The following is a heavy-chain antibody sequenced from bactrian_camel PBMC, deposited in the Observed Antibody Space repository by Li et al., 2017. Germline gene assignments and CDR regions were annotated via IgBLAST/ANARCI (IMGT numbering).Heavy chain of an antibody. CDR1: GSTFRYFD. D-gene: IGHD1*01. J-gene: IGHJ6*01. Sequence: HVQLVESGGGSVQAGGSLRLSCVASGSTFRYFDMSWVRQAPGKGLEWESSIYTDGSVTYYADSVKGRFTISRDNAKNALYLQLNSLKTEDTAVYFCAKDIGRRSDTEAEKAEFGYWGQGTQVTVS. V-gene: IGHV3S7*01. CDR2: IYTDGSVT. CDR3: AKDIGRRSDTEAEKAEFGY.